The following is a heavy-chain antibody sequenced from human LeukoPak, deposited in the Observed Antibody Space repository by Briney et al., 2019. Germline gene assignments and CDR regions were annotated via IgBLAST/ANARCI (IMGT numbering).Heavy chain of an antibody. D-gene: IGHD3-10*01. CDR1: GFTFSSYG. CDR2: IWYGGSNK. V-gene: IGHV3-33*01. CDR3: ARDPTYYYGSGSVDY. Sequence: GGSLRLSCAASGFTFSSYGMHWVRQAPGKGLEWVAVIWYGGSNKYYADSVKGRFTISRDNSKNTLYLQMNSLRAEDTAVYYCARDPTYYYGSGSVDYWGQGTLVTVSS. J-gene: IGHJ4*02.